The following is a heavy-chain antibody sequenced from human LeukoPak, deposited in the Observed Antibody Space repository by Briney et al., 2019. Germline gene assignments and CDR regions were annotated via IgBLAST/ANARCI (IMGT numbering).Heavy chain of an antibody. CDR3: ATDRGWRTSGYYLYYFEY. J-gene: IGHJ4*02. CDR1: GFIFTNYF. V-gene: IGHV3-7*01. D-gene: IGHD3-3*01. Sequence: GGSLRLSCAASGFIFTNYFMSWVRQAPGKGLEWVASIKHDGSEKYYVDSVRGRFTISRDNTMNSLYLQMSSLRAEDTAVNYCATDRGWRTSGYYLYYFEYWGQGTLVTYSS. CDR2: IKHDGSEK.